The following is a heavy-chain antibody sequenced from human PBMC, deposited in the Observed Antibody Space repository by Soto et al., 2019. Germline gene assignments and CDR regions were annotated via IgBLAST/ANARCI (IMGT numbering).Heavy chain of an antibody. J-gene: IGHJ4*02. CDR1: GFSLSTSGVG. D-gene: IGHD5-18*01. CDR3: AHFPGYRYGLGY. V-gene: IGHV2-5*02. CDR2: IYWDDDK. Sequence: QITLKESGPTLVKPTQTLTLTCTFSGFSLSTSGVGVGWIRQPPGKALEWLALIYWDDDKRYSPSLKSRLTIXKXNSKNQVVLTMTNMDPVDTATYYCAHFPGYRYGLGYWGQGTLVTVSS.